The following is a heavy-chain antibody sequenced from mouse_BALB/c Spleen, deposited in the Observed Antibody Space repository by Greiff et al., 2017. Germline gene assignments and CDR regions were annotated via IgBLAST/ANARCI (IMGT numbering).Heavy chain of an antibody. V-gene: IGHV5-17*02. CDR1: GFTFSSFG. Sequence: EVMLVESGGGLVQPGGSRKLSCAASGFTFSSFGMHWVRQAPEKGLEWVAYISSGSSTIYYADTVKGRFTISRDNPKNTLFLQMTSLRSEDTAMYYCASEGYDYVFAYWGQGTLVTVSA. D-gene: IGHD2-4*01. CDR2: ISSGSSTI. CDR3: ASEGYDYVFAY. J-gene: IGHJ3*01.